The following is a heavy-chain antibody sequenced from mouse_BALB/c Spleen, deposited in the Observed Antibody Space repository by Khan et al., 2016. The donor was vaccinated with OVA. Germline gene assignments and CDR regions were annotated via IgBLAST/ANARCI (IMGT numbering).Heavy chain of an antibody. J-gene: IGHJ3*01. CDR2: IDPFSGDT. CDR3: STHGYVAWFTY. D-gene: IGHD2-2*01. Sequence: VQLKESGPDLMKPGASVKISCKASGYSFTSYYIHWVIQSHGKSLEWIGYIDPFSGDTTYNQKFKGRATLTVDKSSSTAYIQLSNLTSEDAAVYYCSTHGYVAWFTYWGQGTLVTVSA. CDR1: GYSFTSYY. V-gene: IGHV1-31*01.